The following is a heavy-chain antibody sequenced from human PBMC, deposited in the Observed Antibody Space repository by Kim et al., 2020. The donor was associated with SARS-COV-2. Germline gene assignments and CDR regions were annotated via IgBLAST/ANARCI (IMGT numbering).Heavy chain of an antibody. CDR1: GFTFSSYG. CDR3: ARMEYGKLDKVLLWGEFDY. V-gene: IGHV3-30*03. J-gene: IGHJ4*02. CDR2: ISYDGSNK. D-gene: IGHD3-10*01. Sequence: GGSMRLSCAASGFTFSSYGMHWVRQAPGKGLEWVAVISYDGSNKYYADSVKGRFTISRDNSKNTLYLQMNSLRAEDTAVYYCARMEYGKLDKVLLWGEFDYWGQGTLVTVSS.